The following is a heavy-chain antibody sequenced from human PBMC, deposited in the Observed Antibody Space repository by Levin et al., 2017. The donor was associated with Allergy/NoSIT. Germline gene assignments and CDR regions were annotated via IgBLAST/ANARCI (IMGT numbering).Heavy chain of an antibody. D-gene: IGHD2-2*01. CDR2: ISSSSDYI. V-gene: IGHV3-21*01. J-gene: IGHJ2*01. CDR3: ARSSVVGSCSSTSCSSFDL. Sequence: ETLSLTFASSGFTFSSCGFNWVRQAPGKGLEWVAFISSSSDYIYYADSVKGRFTISRDNAKNSLFLQINSLKAEDSAVYYCARSSVVGSCSSTSCSSFDLWGRGTLLTVSS. CDR1: GFTFSSCG.